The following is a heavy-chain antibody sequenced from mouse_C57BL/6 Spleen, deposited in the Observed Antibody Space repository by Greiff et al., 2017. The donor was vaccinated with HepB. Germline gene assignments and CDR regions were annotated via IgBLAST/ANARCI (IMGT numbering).Heavy chain of an antibody. CDR1: GYTFTSYW. CDR3: ARADYYGSSYWYSDV. Sequence: QVQLKQPGAELVRPGSSVKLSCKASGYTFTSYWMHWVKQRPIQGLEWIGNIDPSDSETHYNQKFKDKATLTVDKSSSTAYMQLSSLTSEDSAVYYCARADYYGSSYWYSDVWGTGTTVTVSS. J-gene: IGHJ1*03. D-gene: IGHD1-1*01. V-gene: IGHV1-52*01. CDR2: IDPSDSET.